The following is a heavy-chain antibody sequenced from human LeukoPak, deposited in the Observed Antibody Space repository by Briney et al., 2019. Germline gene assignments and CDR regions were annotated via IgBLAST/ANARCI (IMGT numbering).Heavy chain of an antibody. J-gene: IGHJ3*02. D-gene: IGHD3-9*01. V-gene: IGHV3-23*01. CDR1: GFTFSSYA. Sequence: PGGSLRLSCAASGFTFSSYAMSWVRQAPGKGLEWVSAISGSGGSTYYADSVKGRFTISRDNSKNTLYLQMNSLRAEDTAVYYCATTQFHYDILTGYLIPDAFDIWGQGTMVTVSS. CDR3: ATTQFHYDILTGYLIPDAFDI. CDR2: ISGSGGST.